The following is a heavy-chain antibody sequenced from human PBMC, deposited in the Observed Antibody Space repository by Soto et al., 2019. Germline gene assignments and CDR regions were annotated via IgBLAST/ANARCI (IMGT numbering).Heavy chain of an antibody. Sequence: QVQLVQSGAEVKKPGSSVKVSCKASGGTFSNYTITWVRQAPGQGLEWMGGLIPIFGTANYAQKFQGRVTITADESTSTAYMELSSLRSEDTAVYYCANKRYRDSSGYYVADYFQHWGQGTLVTVSS. CDR1: GGTFSNYT. CDR3: ANKRYRDSSGYYVADYFQH. D-gene: IGHD3-22*01. J-gene: IGHJ1*01. V-gene: IGHV1-69*01. CDR2: LIPIFGTA.